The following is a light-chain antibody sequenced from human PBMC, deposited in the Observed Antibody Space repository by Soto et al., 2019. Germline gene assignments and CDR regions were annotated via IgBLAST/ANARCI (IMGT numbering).Light chain of an antibody. CDR1: SSDVGGYDQ. CDR3: SSYTGSGTF. V-gene: IGLV2-14*03. J-gene: IGLJ2*01. Sequence: QSALTQPASVSGSPGQSIAISCTGTSSDVGGYDQVSWYQQHPGKAPKLLIYAVSNRPSGVSNRFSGSKSGSTASLTISGLHAADEADYYCSSYTGSGTFFGGGTKLTVL. CDR2: AVS.